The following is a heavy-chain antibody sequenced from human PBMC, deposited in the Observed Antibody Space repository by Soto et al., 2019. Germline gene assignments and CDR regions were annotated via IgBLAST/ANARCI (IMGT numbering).Heavy chain of an antibody. Sequence: QVQLVQSGDEVKKPGASVKVSCKASGYIFVNYGIAWVRQAPGQGLEWMGWISPYTGNTHSATKVQGRLTMTTDTSTSTAHMDLGSLTSDDTAVYYFVMVDNYVTPAPQDVWGQGTTVTVSS. D-gene: IGHD3-16*01. V-gene: IGHV1-18*01. CDR1: GYIFVNYG. CDR2: ISPYTGNT. CDR3: VMVDNYVTPAPQDV. J-gene: IGHJ6*02.